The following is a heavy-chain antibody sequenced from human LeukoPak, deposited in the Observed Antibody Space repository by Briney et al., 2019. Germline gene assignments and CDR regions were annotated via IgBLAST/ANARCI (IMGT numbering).Heavy chain of an antibody. D-gene: IGHD3-3*01. Sequence: VASVKVSCKASGYTFTSYDINWVRQATGQGLEWMGWMNPNSGNTGYAQKFQGRVTMTRDTPISTAYMELSSLRSEDTAVYYCARSGSEGYYDFWSGYLGFYYYYYMDVWGKGTTVTVSS. CDR2: MNPNSGNT. V-gene: IGHV1-8*01. J-gene: IGHJ6*03. CDR1: GYTFTSYD. CDR3: ARSGSEGYYDFWSGYLGFYYYYYMDV.